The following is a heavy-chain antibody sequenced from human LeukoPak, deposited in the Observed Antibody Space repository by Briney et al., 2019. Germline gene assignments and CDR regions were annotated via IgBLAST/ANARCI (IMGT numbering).Heavy chain of an antibody. D-gene: IGHD2-15*01. CDR1: GFTFDDYT. J-gene: IGHJ4*02. Sequence: PGGSLRLSCAASGFTFDDYTMHWVRQAPGKGLEWVSLISWDGGSTYYADCVKGRFTISRDNSKNSLYLQMNSLRTEDTALYYCAKDRYCSGGSCYSEFDYWGQGTLVTVSS. CDR2: ISWDGGST. CDR3: AKDRYCSGGSCYSEFDY. V-gene: IGHV3-43*01.